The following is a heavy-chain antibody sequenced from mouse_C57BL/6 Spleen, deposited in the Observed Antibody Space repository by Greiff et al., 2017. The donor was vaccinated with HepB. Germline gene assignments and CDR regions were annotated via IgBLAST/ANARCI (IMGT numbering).Heavy chain of an antibody. J-gene: IGHJ2*01. Sequence: VQLKESGPELVKPGASVKMSCKASGYTFTDYYMHWVKQKPGKGLEWIGEIYPGSGNTYYNEKFKGKATLTADTSSSTAYMQLSSLTSEDSAVYFCARWGYGSSPGYWGQGTTLTVSS. CDR2: YPGSGNTY. D-gene: IGHD1-1*01. V-gene: IGHV1-83*01. CDR3: RWGYGSSPGY. CDR1: YTFTDYYM.